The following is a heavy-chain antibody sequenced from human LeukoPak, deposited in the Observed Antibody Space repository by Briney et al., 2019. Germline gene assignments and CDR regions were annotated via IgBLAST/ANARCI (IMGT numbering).Heavy chain of an antibody. J-gene: IGHJ4*02. Sequence: SETLSLTCTVSGGSISSSSYYWGWIRQPPGKGLEWLGSIYYSGSTYYNPSLKSRVTISVDTSKNQFSLKLSSVTAADTAVYYCARQHAGYFDYWGQGTLVTVSS. CDR1: GGSISSSSYY. CDR2: IYYSGST. CDR3: ARQHAGYFDY. V-gene: IGHV4-39*01.